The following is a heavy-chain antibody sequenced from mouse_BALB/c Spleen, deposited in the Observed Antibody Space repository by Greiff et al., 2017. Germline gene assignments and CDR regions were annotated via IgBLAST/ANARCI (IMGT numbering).Heavy chain of an antibody. V-gene: IGHV3-8*02. CDR1: GDSITSGY. CDR3: ARDDAGDDFDY. CDR2: ISYSGST. D-gene: IGHD2-3*01. J-gene: IGHJ2*01. Sequence: DVLLVESGPSLVKPSQTLSLTCSVTGDSITSGYWTWIRKCPGNKLEYMGYISYSGSTYYNPALKSRISITRDTTTNQYYRQLNSVTTEDTATYYGARDDAGDDFDYWGQGTTLTVSS.